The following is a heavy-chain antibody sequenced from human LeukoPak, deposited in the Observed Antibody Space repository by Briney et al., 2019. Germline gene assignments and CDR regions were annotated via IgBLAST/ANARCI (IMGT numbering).Heavy chain of an antibody. CDR1: GYTFTGYY. J-gene: IGHJ4*02. D-gene: IGHD3-16*02. CDR3: ARDAGYHDYVWGSYRYTDF. Sequence: GASVKVSCKASGYTFTGYYMHWVRQAPGQGLEWMGWINPNSGGTNYAQKFQGRVTMTRDTSISTAYMELSRLRSDDTAVYYCARDAGYHDYVWGSYRYTDFWGQGTLVTVSS. CDR2: INPNSGGT. V-gene: IGHV1-2*02.